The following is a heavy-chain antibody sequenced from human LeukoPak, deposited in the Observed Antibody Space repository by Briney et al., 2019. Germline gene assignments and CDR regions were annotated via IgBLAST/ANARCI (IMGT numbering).Heavy chain of an antibody. CDR2: IRSKAYGGTT. CDR3: TRASYGSGSYSIFDY. V-gene: IGHV3-49*04. CDR1: GFTFGGYA. Sequence: GGSLGLSCTASGFTFGGYAMSWVRQAPGKGLEWVGFIRSKAYGGTTEYAASVKGRFTISRDDSKSIAYLQMNSLKTEDTAVYYCTRASYGSGSYSIFDYWGQGTLVTVSS. D-gene: IGHD3-10*01. J-gene: IGHJ4*02.